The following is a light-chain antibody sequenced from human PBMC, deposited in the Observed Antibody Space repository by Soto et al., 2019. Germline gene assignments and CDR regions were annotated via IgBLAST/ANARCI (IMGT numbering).Light chain of an antibody. CDR3: QQRSNWPPT. CDR1: QSVSSY. CDR2: DAS. Sequence: EIVLTQSPATLSLSRGEISTLCCRASQSVSSYLAWYQQKPGQAPRLLIYDASNRATGIPARFSGSGSGTDFTLTISSLEPEDFAVYYCQQRSNWPPTFGQGTKVDIK. J-gene: IGKJ1*01. V-gene: IGKV3-11*01.